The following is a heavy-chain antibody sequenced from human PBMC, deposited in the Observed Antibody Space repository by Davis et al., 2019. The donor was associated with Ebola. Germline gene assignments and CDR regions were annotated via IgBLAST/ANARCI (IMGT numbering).Heavy chain of an antibody. V-gene: IGHV3-49*03. D-gene: IGHD5-24*01. J-gene: IGHJ5*02. Sequence: PGGSLRLSCTASGFTFGNYAMSWFRQAPGKGLEWVCFIRGRSYGGTPEYASSVKGRFTIPRDDANSIAYLQMNSLKTEDTAVYYCTRGVNEYGDTRGTGCDPWGQGTLVTVSS. CDR3: TRGVNEYGDTRGTGCDP. CDR1: GFTFGNYA. CDR2: IRGRSYGGTP.